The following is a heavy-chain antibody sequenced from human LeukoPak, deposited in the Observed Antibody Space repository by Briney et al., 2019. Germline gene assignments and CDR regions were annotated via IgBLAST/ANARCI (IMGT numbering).Heavy chain of an antibody. CDR1: GFTFSSYG. V-gene: IGHV3-23*01. J-gene: IGHJ4*02. D-gene: IGHD1-1*01. CDR2: ITASGGST. CDR3: ARDYPTSGIVTIFDY. Sequence: PGGSLRLSCAASGFTFSSYGMHWVRQAPGKGLEWVSSITASGGSTYCADSVKGRFTISRDNSKNTLYLQMSSLRAEDTAVYYCARDYPTSGIVTIFDYWGQGTLVTVSS.